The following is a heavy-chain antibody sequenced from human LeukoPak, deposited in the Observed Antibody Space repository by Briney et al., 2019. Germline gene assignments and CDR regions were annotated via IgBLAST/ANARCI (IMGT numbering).Heavy chain of an antibody. V-gene: IGHV3-23*01. CDR2: ISGSGGIT. D-gene: IGHD3-16*01. CDR1: GFTLSSFG. CDR3: AKLGISDGIDY. J-gene: IGHJ4*02. Sequence: GGSLRLSCAASGFTLSSFGMSWVRQAPGKGLEWVSVISGSGGITYYADSVKGRFTISRDNSKNTLYLQMNSLRAEDTAVYYCAKLGISDGIDYWGQGTLVTVSS.